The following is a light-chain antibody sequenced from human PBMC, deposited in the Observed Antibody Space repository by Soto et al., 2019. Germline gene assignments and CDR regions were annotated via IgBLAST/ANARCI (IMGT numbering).Light chain of an antibody. J-gene: IGLJ3*02. CDR1: SSDVGGYNY. CDR2: DVS. V-gene: IGLV2-11*01. CDR3: CSYAGSYTFWV. Sequence: QSVLTQPRSVSGSPGQSGTISCTGTSSDVGGYNYVSWYQQHPGKAPKLMIYDVSKRPSGVPDRFSGSKSGNTASLTISGLQAEDEADYYCCSYAGSYTFWVFGGGTKLTVL.